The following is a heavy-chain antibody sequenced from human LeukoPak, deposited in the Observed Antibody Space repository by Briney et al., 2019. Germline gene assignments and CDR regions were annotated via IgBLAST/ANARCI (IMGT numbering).Heavy chain of an antibody. Sequence: GGSLRLSCAASGFTFSRYEMNWVRQAPGKGLEWVSYISRSGDTIYFADSVKGRFTISRDNAKNSLYLQMSSLRAEDTAVYYCAREGSYYFDYWGQGTLVTVSS. V-gene: IGHV3-48*03. CDR2: ISRSGDTI. D-gene: IGHD1-26*01. CDR3: AREGSYYFDY. J-gene: IGHJ4*02. CDR1: GFTFSRYE.